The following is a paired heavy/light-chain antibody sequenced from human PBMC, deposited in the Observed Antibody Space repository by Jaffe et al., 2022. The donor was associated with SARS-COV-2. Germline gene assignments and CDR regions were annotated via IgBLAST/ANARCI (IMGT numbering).Light chain of an antibody. CDR3: QQSYTTPWT. Sequence: DIQMTQSPSSLSASVGDRVTITCRASQYISTYLNWYQQKPGKAPKLLIYAASSLQSGVPSRFSGSGSGTDFTLTISSLQPQDFATYYCQQSYTTPWTFGLGTEVEIK. CDR1: QYISTY. V-gene: IGKV1-39*01. CDR2: AAS. J-gene: IGKJ1*01.
Heavy chain of an antibody. Sequence: EVQLVQSGAEVKKPGESLRISCKASGYSFTSYWITWVRQMPGKGLEWMGRIDPSDSYTNYSPSFQGHVTMSADKSISTTYLQWSSLKASDTAMYYCARQGSANYYYGMDVWGQGTTVTVSS. V-gene: IGHV5-10-1*03. CDR1: GYSFTSYW. CDR2: IDPSDSYT. D-gene: IGHD3-10*01. CDR3: ARQGSANYYYGMDV. J-gene: IGHJ6*02.